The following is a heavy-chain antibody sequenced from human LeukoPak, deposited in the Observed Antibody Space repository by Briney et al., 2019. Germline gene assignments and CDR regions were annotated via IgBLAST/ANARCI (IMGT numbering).Heavy chain of an antibody. D-gene: IGHD6-19*01. CDR1: GGSISSYY. CDR3: ARVDGSGWWEPFQH. CDR2: IYYSGST. J-gene: IGHJ1*01. Sequence: SETLSLTCTVSGGSISSYYWSWIRQPPGKGLEWIGYIYYSGSTNYNPSLKSRVTISVDTSKNQFSLKLSSVTAADTAVYYCARVDGSGWWEPFQHWGQGTLVTVSS. V-gene: IGHV4-59*01.